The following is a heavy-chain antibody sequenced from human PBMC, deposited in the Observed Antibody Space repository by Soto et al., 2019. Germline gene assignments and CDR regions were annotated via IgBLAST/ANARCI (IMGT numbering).Heavy chain of an antibody. CDR1: GGSFSGYY. Sequence: SETKSLTCAVYGGSFSGYYWSWIRQTQGKGLEWIGEINHSGSTNYNPSLKSRVTISVDTSKNQFSLKLSSVTAADTAVYYCAVCENCYGSGGYYNFLDYWGQGTLVTVSS. D-gene: IGHD3-10*01. V-gene: IGHV4-34*01. CDR2: INHSGST. J-gene: IGHJ4*02. CDR3: AVCENCYGSGGYYNFLDY.